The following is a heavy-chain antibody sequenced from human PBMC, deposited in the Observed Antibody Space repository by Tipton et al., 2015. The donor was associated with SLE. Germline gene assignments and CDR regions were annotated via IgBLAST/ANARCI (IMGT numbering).Heavy chain of an antibody. CDR3: ARDGLNWFDP. CDR2: IYYSGST. V-gene: IGHV4-31*03. CDR1: GGSISSGGYY. J-gene: IGHJ5*02. D-gene: IGHD2-2*03. Sequence: TLSLTCTVSGGSISSGGYYWSWIRQHPGKGLEWIGYIYYSGSTYYNPSLKSRVTISVDTSKNQFSLKLSPVTAAGTAVYYCARDGLNWFDPWGQGTLVTVSS.